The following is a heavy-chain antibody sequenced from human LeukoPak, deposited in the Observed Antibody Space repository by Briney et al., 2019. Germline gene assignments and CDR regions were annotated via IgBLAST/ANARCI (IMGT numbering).Heavy chain of an antibody. CDR3: ARDLSDYYGSGSYRPIDAFDI. Sequence: SETLSLTCAVYGGSFSGYYWSWLRQPPGKGLEWIGEINHSGSPNYNPSLKSRVTISIDTSKNQFSLKLSPVTAADTAVYYCARDLSDYYGSGSYRPIDAFDIWGQGTMVTVSS. D-gene: IGHD3-10*01. CDR2: INHSGSP. V-gene: IGHV4-34*01. J-gene: IGHJ3*02. CDR1: GGSFSGYY.